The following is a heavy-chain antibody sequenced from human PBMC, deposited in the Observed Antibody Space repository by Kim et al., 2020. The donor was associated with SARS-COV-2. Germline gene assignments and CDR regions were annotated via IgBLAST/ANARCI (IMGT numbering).Heavy chain of an antibody. CDR3: AKDSQDRGSSWPLDS. D-gene: IGHD6-13*01. J-gene: IGHJ4*02. Sequence: DALTGRLTITRDNSKDTLYLQMNSLRAEDTAVYYCAKDSQDRGSSWPLDSWGQGTLVTVSS. V-gene: IGHV3-23*01.